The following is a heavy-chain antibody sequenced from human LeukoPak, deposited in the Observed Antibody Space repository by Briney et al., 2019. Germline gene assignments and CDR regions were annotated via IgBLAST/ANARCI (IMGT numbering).Heavy chain of an antibody. Sequence: SETLSLTCTVSGASIRNSTYYWGWIRQPPGKGLEWIGSLYYSGSTYYSPSLENRVTISLDMSKNQFSLKLSSVAATDTAVYYCATSTRSLGPAFDIWGQGTMVTVFS. CDR1: GASIRNSTYY. CDR3: ATSTRSLGPAFDI. D-gene: IGHD2-2*01. J-gene: IGHJ3*02. CDR2: LYYSGST. V-gene: IGHV4-39*01.